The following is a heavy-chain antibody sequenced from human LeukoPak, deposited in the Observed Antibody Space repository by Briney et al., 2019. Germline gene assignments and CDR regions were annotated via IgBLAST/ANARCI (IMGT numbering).Heavy chain of an antibody. J-gene: IGHJ4*02. CDR1: GGSISSGGYY. Sequence: SETLSLTCTVPGGSISSGGYYWSWIRQHPGKGLEWIGYIYYSGSTYYNPSLKSRVTISVDTSKNQFSLKLSSVTAADTAVYYCAGGITMVRGGYFDYWGQGTLVTVSS. V-gene: IGHV4-31*03. CDR3: AGGITMVRGGYFDY. CDR2: IYYSGST. D-gene: IGHD3-10*01.